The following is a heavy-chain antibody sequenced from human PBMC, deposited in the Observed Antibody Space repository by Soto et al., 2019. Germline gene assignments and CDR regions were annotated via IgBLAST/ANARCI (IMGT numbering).Heavy chain of an antibody. CDR3: ASALYCSGGSCSFDP. Sequence: TSETLSLTCTVSGGSVSSGSYYWSWIRQPPGKGLEWIGYIYYSGSTNYNPSLKSRVTISIDTPKNQFSLKLSSVTAADTAVYYCASALYCSGGSCSFDPWGQGTLVTVSS. J-gene: IGHJ5*02. V-gene: IGHV4-61*01. CDR1: GGSVSSGSYY. D-gene: IGHD2-15*01. CDR2: IYYSGST.